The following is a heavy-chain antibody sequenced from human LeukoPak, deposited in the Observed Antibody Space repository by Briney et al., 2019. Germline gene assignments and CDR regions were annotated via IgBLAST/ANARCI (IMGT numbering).Heavy chain of an antibody. J-gene: IGHJ4*02. D-gene: IGHD3-22*01. CDR3: AEDRADSSGYYYDY. CDR2: ICWNGGSI. Sequence: PGRSVRLSCAASGFTFDDYATHWVRQAPGKGLEWVSGICWNGGSIGYADSVKGRFTISRDNAKNPLYLQMNSLRAEDTALYYCAEDRADSSGYYYDYWGQGTLVTVSS. CDR1: GFTFDDYA. V-gene: IGHV3-9*01.